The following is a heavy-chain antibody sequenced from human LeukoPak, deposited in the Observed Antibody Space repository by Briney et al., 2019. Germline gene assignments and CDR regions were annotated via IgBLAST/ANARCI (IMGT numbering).Heavy chain of an antibody. CDR2: IYPGDSDT. J-gene: IGHJ4*02. CDR3: ARRGDHSSSWYLIDY. V-gene: IGHV5-51*01. Sequence: GESLKISCRGSGYSFTSYWIGWVRQMPGKGLEWMGIIYPGDSDTRYSPSFQGQVTISADKSISTAYLQWSSLKASDTAMYYCARRGDHSSSWYLIDYWGQRTLVTVSS. D-gene: IGHD6-13*01. CDR1: GYSFTSYW.